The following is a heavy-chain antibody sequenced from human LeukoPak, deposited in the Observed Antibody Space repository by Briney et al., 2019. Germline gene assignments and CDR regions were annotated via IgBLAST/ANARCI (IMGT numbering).Heavy chain of an antibody. CDR1: GFSISIYD. CDR2: IYSSGNTI. Sequence: PGESLRLSCASSGFSISIYDMNWVRPAPGKGLEWISYIYSSGNTIYYGDSVKGRFTISRDSARNSLYLQMNSLRAEDTAVYYCARDLPWNHHNSAEYFHHWGQGTLLIVSS. D-gene: IGHD2/OR15-2a*01. V-gene: IGHV3-48*03. CDR3: ARDLPWNHHNSAEYFHH. J-gene: IGHJ1*01.